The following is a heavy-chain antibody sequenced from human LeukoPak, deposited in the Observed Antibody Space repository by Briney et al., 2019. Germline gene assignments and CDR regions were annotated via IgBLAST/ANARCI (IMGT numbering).Heavy chain of an antibody. V-gene: IGHV3-7*01. CDR2: IKEDGSEE. CDR1: GFTFSAYW. CDR3: ARTYDYVWGSSRAHYYFDY. D-gene: IGHD3-16*02. J-gene: IGHJ4*02. Sequence: QPGGSLRLSCAASGFTFSAYWMSWVRKAPGKGLEWVANIKEDGSEESFVDSVKGRFTISRDNAWNSLFLQMNSLRAEDTAVYYCARTYDYVWGSSRAHYYFDYWGQGSLVTVSS.